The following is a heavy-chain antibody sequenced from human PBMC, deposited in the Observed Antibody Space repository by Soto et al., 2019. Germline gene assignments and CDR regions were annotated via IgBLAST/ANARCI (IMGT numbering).Heavy chain of an antibody. D-gene: IGHD2-21*02. CDR1: GGTFSSYA. V-gene: IGHV1-69*06. Sequence: QVQLVQSGAEVKKPGSSVKVSCKASGGTFSSYAISWVRQAPGQGLEWMGGIIPIFGTANYAQKFQGRVTITADKSTSTAYMELSSLRSEDTAVYYCAAGGGDLLHYYYSMDVWGQGNTVTVSS. CDR2: IIPIFGTA. J-gene: IGHJ6*02. CDR3: AAGGGDLLHYYYSMDV.